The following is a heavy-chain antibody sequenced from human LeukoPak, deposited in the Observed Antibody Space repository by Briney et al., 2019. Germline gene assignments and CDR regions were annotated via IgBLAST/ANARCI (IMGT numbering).Heavy chain of an antibody. CDR2: IKQDGSEK. V-gene: IGHV3-7*01. CDR1: GSTFSSYW. D-gene: IGHD3-16*02. J-gene: IGHJ4*02. CDR3: ARFRELSVDFDY. Sequence: GGSLRLSCAASGSTFSSYWMSWVRQAPGKGLEWVANIKQDGSEKYYVDSVKGRFTISRDNAKNSLYLQMNSLRAEDTAVYYCARFRELSVDFDYWGQGTLVTVSS.